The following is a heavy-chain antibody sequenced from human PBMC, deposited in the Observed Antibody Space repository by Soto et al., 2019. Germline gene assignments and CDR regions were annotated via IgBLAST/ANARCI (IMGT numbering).Heavy chain of an antibody. CDR3: ARITYQLITNWFDP. D-gene: IGHD2-2*01. V-gene: IGHV1-18*01. CDR2: ISAYNGNT. CDR1: GYTFTSYG. J-gene: IGHJ5*02. Sequence: QVQLVQSGAEVKKPGASVKVSCKASGYTFTSYGISWVRQAPGQGLEWMGWISAYNGNTNYAQKLQGRVTMTTDTSESTGDMELRSLRSDDTAVYYCARITYQLITNWFDPWGQASLVTVSS.